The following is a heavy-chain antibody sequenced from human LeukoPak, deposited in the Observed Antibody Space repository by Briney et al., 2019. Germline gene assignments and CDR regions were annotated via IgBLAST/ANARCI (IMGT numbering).Heavy chain of an antibody. V-gene: IGHV4-4*07. J-gene: IGHJ5*02. CDR1: GGSISSYY. CDR2: IYTSGST. Sequence: PSETLSLTCTVSGGSISSYYWSWIRQPAGKGLEWTGRIYTSGSTNYNPSLKSRVTMSVDTSKNQFSLKLSSVTAADTAVYYCARDPTYYYDSSGYVRDWFDPWGQGTLVTVSS. D-gene: IGHD3-22*01. CDR3: ARDPTYYYDSSGYVRDWFDP.